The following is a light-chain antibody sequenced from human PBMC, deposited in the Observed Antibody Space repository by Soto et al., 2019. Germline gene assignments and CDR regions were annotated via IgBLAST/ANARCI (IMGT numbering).Light chain of an antibody. Sequence: QSALTQPASVSGSPGQSITISCTGTSSDLGDYNYVSWYQQHPGKAPKLLIYEVTNRPSGVSNRFSGSKSGNTASLTISGIQAEDEADYYCTSYTSDNTLVLFGGGTKLTVL. V-gene: IGLV2-14*01. CDR3: TSYTSDNTLVL. CDR2: EVT. J-gene: IGLJ2*01. CDR1: SSDLGDYNY.